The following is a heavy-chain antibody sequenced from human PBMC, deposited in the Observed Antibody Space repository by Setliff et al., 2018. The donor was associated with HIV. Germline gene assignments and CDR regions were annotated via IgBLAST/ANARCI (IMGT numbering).Heavy chain of an antibody. V-gene: IGHV4-34*01. CDR1: GGSFSGYY. CDR3: ARSNYDSSFDY. D-gene: IGHD3-22*01. Sequence: SETLSLTCAVYGGSFSGYYWSWIRQPPEKGLEWIGEINHSGSTNHNPSLKSRVNISVDTSKNQFSLKLTSVTAADTAVYYCARSNYDSSFDYWGQGTLVTVSS. CDR2: INHSGST. J-gene: IGHJ4*02.